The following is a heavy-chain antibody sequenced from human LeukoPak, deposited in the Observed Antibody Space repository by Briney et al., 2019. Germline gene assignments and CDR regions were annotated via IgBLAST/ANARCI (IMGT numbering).Heavy chain of an antibody. J-gene: IGHJ3*02. CDR2: ISYDGSNK. D-gene: IGHD3-16*01. CDR1: GFTFSSYA. V-gene: IGHV3-30-3*01. Sequence: PGGSLRLSCAASGFTFSSYAMHWVRQAPGKGLEWVAVISYDGSNKYYADSVKDRFTISRDNAKNTLFLQMNSLRAEDTAVYYCARGLGDIWGQGTMVTVSS. CDR3: ARGLGDI.